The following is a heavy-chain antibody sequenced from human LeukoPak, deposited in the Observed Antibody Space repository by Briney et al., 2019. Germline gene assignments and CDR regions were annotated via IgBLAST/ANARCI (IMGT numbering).Heavy chain of an antibody. J-gene: IGHJ6*02. Sequence: PGGSLRLSCAASEFTFSNYWMSWVRHAPGKGLDWVANIKQDGSEKQYVESVKGRFTISRDNAKNSLYLQMNSLRAEDTAVYYCARRGLRSQSGKPYYGSDVWGQGTTVTVSS. CDR2: IKQDGSEK. CDR1: EFTFSNYW. CDR3: ARRGLRSQSGKPYYGSDV. V-gene: IGHV3-7*01. D-gene: IGHD3-10*01.